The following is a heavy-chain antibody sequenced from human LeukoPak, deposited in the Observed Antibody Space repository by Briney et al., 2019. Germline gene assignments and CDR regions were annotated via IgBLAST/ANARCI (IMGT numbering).Heavy chain of an antibody. Sequence: PSETLSLTCTVSGGSISSGSYYWSWIRQPAGKGLEWIGRIYTSGGTNYNPSLKSRVTISVDTSKNQFSLKLSSVTAADTAVYYCARVGIAVAGNGFDYWGQGTLVTVSS. CDR3: ARVGIAVAGNGFDY. CDR1: GGSISSGSYY. V-gene: IGHV4-61*02. J-gene: IGHJ4*02. D-gene: IGHD6-19*01. CDR2: IYTSGGT.